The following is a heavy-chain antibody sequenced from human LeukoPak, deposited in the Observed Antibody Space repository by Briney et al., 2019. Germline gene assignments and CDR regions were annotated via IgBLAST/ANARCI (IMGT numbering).Heavy chain of an antibody. D-gene: IGHD3/OR15-3a*01. J-gene: IGHJ5*01. Sequence: PGESLKISCKGAGYSFSSYWIGWVRQMPGKGLEWMGNIYPRDSDTTYSPSFQGQVTISADKSISTAYLQWSSLKVSDTAMYYCARRTYDVLTGTPSSVRKNWFDSWGQGTLVTVSS. CDR1: GYSFSSYW. CDR3: ARRTYDVLTGTPSSVRKNWFDS. CDR2: IYPRDSDT. V-gene: IGHV5-51*01.